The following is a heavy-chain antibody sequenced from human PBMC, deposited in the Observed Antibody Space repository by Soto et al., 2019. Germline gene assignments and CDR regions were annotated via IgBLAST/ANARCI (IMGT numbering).Heavy chain of an antibody. CDR2: FDPEDGET. J-gene: IGHJ5*02. V-gene: IGHV1-24*01. Sequence: ASVKVSCKVSGYTLTELSMHCVRQAPGKGLEWMGGFDPEDGETIYAQKFQGRVTMTEDTSTDTAYMELSSLRSEDTAVYYCATGLRFLEWSRGFDPWGQGTLVTVSS. CDR1: GYTLTELS. D-gene: IGHD3-3*01. CDR3: ATGLRFLEWSRGFDP.